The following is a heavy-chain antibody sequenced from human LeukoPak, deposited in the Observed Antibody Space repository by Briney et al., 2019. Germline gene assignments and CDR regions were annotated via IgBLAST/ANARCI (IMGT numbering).Heavy chain of an antibody. CDR3: ARQAYDSGYDAFDI. Sequence: SETLSLTCTVSGGSITGYYWTWIRQPAGKGLEWIGRVSDTGRAYYNPSLERRVTISLDTSNNRFSLKVTSVTAADTAVYYCARQAYDSGYDAFDIWGQGTMVTVAS. D-gene: IGHD3-22*01. V-gene: IGHV4-4*07. CDR1: GGSITGYY. J-gene: IGHJ3*02. CDR2: VSDTGRA.